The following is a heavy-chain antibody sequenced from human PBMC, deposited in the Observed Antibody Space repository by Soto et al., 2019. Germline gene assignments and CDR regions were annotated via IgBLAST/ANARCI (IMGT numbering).Heavy chain of an antibody. V-gene: IGHV3-11*01. Sequence: QVQLVESGGGLVKPGGSLRLSCAASGFTFSDYYMSWIRQAPGKGLEWVSYISSSGSTIYYADSVKGRFTISRDNAKNXLXXQMNSLRAEATAVYYCARGVGPLVVITTPPIWFDPWGQGTLVTVSS. J-gene: IGHJ5*02. CDR2: ISSSGSTI. D-gene: IGHD3-22*01. CDR3: ARGVGPLVVITTPPIWFDP. CDR1: GFTFSDYY.